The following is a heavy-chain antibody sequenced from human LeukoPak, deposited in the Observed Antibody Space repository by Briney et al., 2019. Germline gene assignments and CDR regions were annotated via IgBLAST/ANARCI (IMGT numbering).Heavy chain of an antibody. CDR1: GGTFSSYA. Sequence: SVKVSCKASGGTFSSYAISWVRRAPGQGLEWMGGIIPIFGTANYAQKFQGRVTITTDESTSTAYMELSSLRSEDTAVYYCARVPEYDFWSGYRLEAFDIWGQGTMVTVSS. D-gene: IGHD3-3*01. CDR3: ARVPEYDFWSGYRLEAFDI. CDR2: IIPIFGTA. V-gene: IGHV1-69*05. J-gene: IGHJ3*02.